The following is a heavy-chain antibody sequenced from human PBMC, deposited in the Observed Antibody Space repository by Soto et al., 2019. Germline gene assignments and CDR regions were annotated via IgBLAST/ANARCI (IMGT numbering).Heavy chain of an antibody. CDR1: GYSFTSYW. J-gene: IGHJ6*02. CDR3: ASSFWSGYYSYYYYYGMDV. Sequence: PGESLKISCKGSGYSFTSYWIGWVRQMPGKGLEWMGIIYPGDSDTRYSPSFQGQVTISADKSISTAYLQWSSLKASDTAMYYCASSFWSGYYSYYYYYGMDVWGQGTTVTVSS. CDR2: IYPGDSDT. V-gene: IGHV5-51*01. D-gene: IGHD3-3*01.